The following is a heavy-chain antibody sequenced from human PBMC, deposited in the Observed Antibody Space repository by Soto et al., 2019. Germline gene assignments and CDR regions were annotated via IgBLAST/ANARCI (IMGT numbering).Heavy chain of an antibody. CDR2: IYPGDSDT. Sequence: GESLKISCNGSGYSFTSYWIGWVRQMPGKGLEWMGIIYPGDSDTRYSPSFQGQVTISADKSISTAYLQWSSLKASDTAMYYCANPTSGIVDTAMVGAFDIWGQGTMVTVSS. CDR3: ANPTSGIVDTAMVGAFDI. V-gene: IGHV5-51*01. J-gene: IGHJ3*02. CDR1: GYSFTSYW. D-gene: IGHD5-18*01.